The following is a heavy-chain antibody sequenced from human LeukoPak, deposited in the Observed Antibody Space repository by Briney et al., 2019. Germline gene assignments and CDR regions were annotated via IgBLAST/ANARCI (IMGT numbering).Heavy chain of an antibody. V-gene: IGHV3-7*04. D-gene: IGHD1-26*01. CDR1: GFSFNTCW. J-gene: IGHJ4*02. CDR3: AREYRGTSDFDY. CDR2: INQDGSEQ. Sequence: GGSLRLSCAVSGFSFNTCWMSWVRQSPGKGLEWVANINQDGSEQHYVDAVKGRFTISRDNAKKSLYLQMNSLRADDTAVYYCAREYRGTSDFDYWGQGTLVTVSS.